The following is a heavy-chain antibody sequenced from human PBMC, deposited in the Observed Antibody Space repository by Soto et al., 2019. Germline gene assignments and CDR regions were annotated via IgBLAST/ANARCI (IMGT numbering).Heavy chain of an antibody. Sequence: QVQLQESGPGLVKPSQTLSLTCTVSGGSISSGDYYWSWIRQPPGKGLEWIGYIYYSGSTYYNPSLTSRVIISVDTSKNQFSLKLSSVTSADTAVYYCARVVLLRYFDGPYYYYGMDVWGQGTTVTVSS. V-gene: IGHV4-30-4*01. CDR1: GGSISSGDYY. CDR2: IYYSGST. CDR3: ARVVLLRYFDGPYYYYGMDV. D-gene: IGHD3-9*01. J-gene: IGHJ6*02.